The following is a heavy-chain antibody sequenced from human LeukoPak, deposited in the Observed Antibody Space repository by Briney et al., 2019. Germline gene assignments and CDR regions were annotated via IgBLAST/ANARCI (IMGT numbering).Heavy chain of an antibody. V-gene: IGHV1-2*06. J-gene: IGHJ5*02. D-gene: IGHD3/OR15-3a*01. Sequence: ASVEVSCKASGYTFTNSYIHWVRQAPGQGLEWMGRIDPNTGDTFYAQKFQGRVTMTRDTSITTAYMDLSRLRSDDTAVYYCARDLPLIIFGVITSGGFDPWGQGTLVTVTS. CDR3: ARDLPLIIFGVITSGGFDP. CDR2: IDPNTGDT. CDR1: GYTFTNSY.